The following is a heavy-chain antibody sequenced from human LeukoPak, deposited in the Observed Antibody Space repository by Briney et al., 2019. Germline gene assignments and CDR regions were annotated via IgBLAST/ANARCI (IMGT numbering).Heavy chain of an antibody. D-gene: IGHD5-24*01. CDR2: IKSKTDGGTT. Sequence: PGGSLRLSCAASGFTFSNAWMSWVRQAPGKGLEWVGRIKSKTDGGTTDYAAPVKGRFTISRDDSKNTLYLQMNSLKTEDTAVYYCTTDRIRWLQLGRPRYYYMDVWGKGTTVTVSS. CDR1: GFTFSNAW. V-gene: IGHV3-15*01. J-gene: IGHJ6*03. CDR3: TTDRIRWLQLGRPRYYYMDV.